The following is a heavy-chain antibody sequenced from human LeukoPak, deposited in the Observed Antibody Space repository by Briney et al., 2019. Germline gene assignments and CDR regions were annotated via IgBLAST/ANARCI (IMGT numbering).Heavy chain of an antibody. CDR3: AKEGLKYCTNGVCYTGVDY. CDR1: GFTFSSYA. J-gene: IGHJ4*02. CDR2: ISGSGGST. V-gene: IGHV3-23*01. Sequence: GGSLRLSCAASGFTFSSYAMSWVRQAPGKGLGWVSAISGSGGSTYYADSVKGRFTISRDNSKNTLYLQMNSLRAEDTAVYYCAKEGLKYCTNGVCYTGVDYWGQGTLVTVSS. D-gene: IGHD2-8*01.